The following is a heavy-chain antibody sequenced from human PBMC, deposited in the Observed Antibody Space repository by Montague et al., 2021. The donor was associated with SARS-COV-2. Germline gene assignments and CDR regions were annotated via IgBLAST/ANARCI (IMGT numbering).Heavy chain of an antibody. J-gene: IGHJ6*03. Sequence: SETLSLTCTVSGGSISSYYWSWIRQPPGKGLEWIGYIYYSGSTNYNPSLKSRVTTSLDTSKNQFSLKLSSATAADTAVYYCARGDFGVVIIPYYYYYMDVWGKGTTVTVSS. V-gene: IGHV4-59*08. CDR3: ARGDFGVVIIPYYYYYMDV. D-gene: IGHD3-3*01. CDR2: IYYSGST. CDR1: GGSISSYY.